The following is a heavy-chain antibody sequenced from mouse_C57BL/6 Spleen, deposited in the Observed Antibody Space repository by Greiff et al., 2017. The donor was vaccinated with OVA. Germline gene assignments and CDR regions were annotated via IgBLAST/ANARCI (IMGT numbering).Heavy chain of an antibody. CDR3: ERRSGGYYPWFAY. V-gene: IGHV1-54*01. D-gene: IGHD2-3*01. Sequence: QVQLQQSGAELVRPGTSVKVSCKASGYAFTNYLIEWVKQRPGQGLEWIGVINPGSGGTNYNEKFKGKATLTADKSSSTAYMQLSSLTSEDSAVYFCERRSGGYYPWFAYWGQGTLVTVSA. J-gene: IGHJ3*01. CDR1: GYAFTNYL. CDR2: INPGSGGT.